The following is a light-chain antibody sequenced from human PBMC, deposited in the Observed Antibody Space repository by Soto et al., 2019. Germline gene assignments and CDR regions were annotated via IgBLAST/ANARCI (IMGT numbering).Light chain of an antibody. CDR3: QQNFSIPIT. V-gene: IGKV1-39*01. CDR2: AAS. J-gene: IGKJ5*01. Sequence: DIQMTQSPSSLSASVGDRVTITWRASESISTYLNWYHQKPGKAPDLLIYAASSLKSGVPSRFSGSGSGTHFTLTITGLQPADFATYYCQQNFSIPITFGQGTRLEI. CDR1: ESISTY.